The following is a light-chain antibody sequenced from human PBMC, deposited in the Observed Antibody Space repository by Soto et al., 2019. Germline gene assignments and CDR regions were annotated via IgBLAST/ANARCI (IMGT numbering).Light chain of an antibody. Sequence: EIVMTQSPATLSVSPGERATLSCRASQSVYSNLAWYQQTPGQAPRLLIYVASTRATGIPARFSGSGSGTEFTLTISSLQSEDVAVYYCQQYQSWPLTFGGGTTVEIK. J-gene: IGKJ4*01. CDR3: QQYQSWPLT. V-gene: IGKV3-15*01. CDR2: VAS. CDR1: QSVYSN.